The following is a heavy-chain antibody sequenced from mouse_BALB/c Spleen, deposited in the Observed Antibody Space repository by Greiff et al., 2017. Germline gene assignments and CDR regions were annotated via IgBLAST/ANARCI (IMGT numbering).Heavy chain of an antibody. CDR3: ARSGSSPYYAMDY. CDR2: ISYSGST. V-gene: IGHV3-8*02. D-gene: IGHD1-1*01. Sequence: VQLQQSGPSLVKPSQTLSLTCSVTGDSITSGYWNWIRKFPGNKLEYMGYISYSGSTYYNPSLKSRISITRDTSKNQYYLQLNSVTTEDTATYYCARSGSSPYYAMDYWGQGTSVTVSS. CDR1: GDSITSGY. J-gene: IGHJ4*01.